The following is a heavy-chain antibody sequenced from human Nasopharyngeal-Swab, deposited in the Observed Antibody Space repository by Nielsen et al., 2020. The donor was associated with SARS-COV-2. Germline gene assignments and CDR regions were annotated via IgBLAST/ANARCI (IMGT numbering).Heavy chain of an antibody. CDR2: ISGSGGST. V-gene: IGHV3-23*01. CDR3: AKNAYYDFWSYGTY. Sequence: GGSLRLSCAASGFTFSSYATSWVRQAPGKGLEWVSAISGSGGSTYYADSVKGRFTISRDNSKNTLYLQMNSLRAEDTAVYYCAKNAYYDFWSYGTYWGQGTLVTVSS. J-gene: IGHJ4*02. D-gene: IGHD3-3*01. CDR1: GFTFSSYA.